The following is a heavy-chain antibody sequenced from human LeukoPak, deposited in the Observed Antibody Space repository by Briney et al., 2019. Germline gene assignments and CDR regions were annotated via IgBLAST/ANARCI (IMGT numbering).Heavy chain of an antibody. CDR1: GGSISSSSYY. D-gene: IGHD6-19*01. V-gene: IGHV4-39*01. CDR3: ARHSSEQFFDY. J-gene: IGHJ4*02. CDR2: IYYSGST. Sequence: SETLSLTCTDSGGSISSSSYYWGWIRQPPGKGLEWIGSIYYSGSTDYNPSLKSRLTISVDTSKSQFSLKLSSVTAADTAAYYCARHSSEQFFDYWGQGTLVTVSS.